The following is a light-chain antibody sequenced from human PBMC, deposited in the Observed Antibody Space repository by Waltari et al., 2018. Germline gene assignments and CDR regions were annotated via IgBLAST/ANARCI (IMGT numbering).Light chain of an antibody. CDR3: QQYNNWPPEDT. Sequence: EIVLTQSPATLSLSPGERATLSCRASQSVSSNLAWYQHKPGQAPRPLIYGASTRATGIPARFSGSGSGTEFTLTISSLQSEDFAFYYCQQYNNWPPEDTFGQGTKLEIK. J-gene: IGKJ2*01. V-gene: IGKV3-15*01. CDR1: QSVSSN. CDR2: GAS.